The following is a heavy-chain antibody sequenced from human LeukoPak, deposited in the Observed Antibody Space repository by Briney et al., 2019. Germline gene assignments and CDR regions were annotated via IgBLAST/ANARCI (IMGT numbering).Heavy chain of an antibody. CDR3: TKERYCASTTCPGAFDL. J-gene: IGHJ3*01. Sequence: GGSLRLSRAASGITLTYDWMSWVRQAPGTGLEWVGRIKSKTYGETTDYAAPVKGRFTVSRDDSKNMVALQMNSLKTEDTALYYCTKERYCASTTCPGAFDLWGQGTMVTVSS. D-gene: IGHD2-2*01. CDR2: IKSKTYGETT. V-gene: IGHV3-15*01. CDR1: GITLTYDW.